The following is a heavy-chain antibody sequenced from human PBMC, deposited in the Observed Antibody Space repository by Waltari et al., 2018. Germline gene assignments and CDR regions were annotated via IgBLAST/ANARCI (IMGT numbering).Heavy chain of an antibody. V-gene: IGHV1-69-2*01. D-gene: IGHD3-10*01. CDR3: APLPGGSGQTFDY. CDR2: IDPEDGET. CDR1: GYTFMDYF. Sequence: EVELVQSGAEVKKPGATGKISCTASGYTFMDYFMHWVQQAPGKGLEWMGRIDPEDGETVYSEKFQGRVTITADTSTDTAYMELSSLTSGDTAVYYCAPLPGGSGQTFDYWGQGTLVTVSS. J-gene: IGHJ4*02.